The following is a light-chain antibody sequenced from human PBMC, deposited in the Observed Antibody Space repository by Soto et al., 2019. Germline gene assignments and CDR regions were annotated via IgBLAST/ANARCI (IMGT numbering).Light chain of an antibody. CDR3: QQYNNWPPWT. J-gene: IGKJ1*01. Sequence: EIVMTQSPATLSVSPGETTRLSCRASQSINSDVAWYQQKVGQTPRLLIHGASTRATGIAARFSGSGSGTEFTLTISGLQSEDYAVYYCQQYNNWPPWTFGQGTKVEI. CDR2: GAS. V-gene: IGKV3D-15*01. CDR1: QSINSD.